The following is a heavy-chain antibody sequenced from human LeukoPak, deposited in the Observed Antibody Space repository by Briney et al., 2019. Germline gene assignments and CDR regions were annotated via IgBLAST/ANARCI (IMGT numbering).Heavy chain of an antibody. CDR2: ISYDGSNK. CDR3: ARPRSGWWDFDY. V-gene: IGHV3-30*03. CDR1: GFTFSSYG. Sequence: GRSLRLSCAASGFTFSSYGMHWVRQAPGKGLEWVAVISYDGSNKYYADSVKGRFTISRDNSKNTLYLQMNSLRAEDTAVYCCARPRSGWWDFDYWGQGTLVTVSS. D-gene: IGHD6-19*01. J-gene: IGHJ4*02.